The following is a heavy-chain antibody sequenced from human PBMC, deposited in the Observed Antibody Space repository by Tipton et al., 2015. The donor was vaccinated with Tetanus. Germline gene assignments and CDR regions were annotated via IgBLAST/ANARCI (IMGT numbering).Heavy chain of an antibody. Sequence: QLVQSGAEVKKPGESLKISCKGSGYSFTSYWIGWVRQMPGKGLEWMGIIYPGDSDTRYSPSFQGQVTISADKSTSTPYLQWSSLKASGTAMYYCARYSGSLGANIDYWGQGTLVPVSS. V-gene: IGHV5-51*01. CDR1: GYSFTSYW. CDR2: IYPGDSDT. J-gene: IGHJ4*02. CDR3: ARYSGSLGANIDY. D-gene: IGHD3-16*01.